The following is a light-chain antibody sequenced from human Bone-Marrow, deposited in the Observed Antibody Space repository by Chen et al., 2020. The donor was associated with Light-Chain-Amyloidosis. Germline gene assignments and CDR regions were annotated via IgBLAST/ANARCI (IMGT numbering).Light chain of an antibody. CDR1: QSVRNY. J-gene: IGKJ3*01. Sequence: EIVLTQSPATLSLSPGVRATLSCRASQSVRNYLAWYQQKPGQAPRLLIYDASTRATGIPARFSGSGSGTDFTLTINSLEPEDFAVYYCQQRSSWPITFVPGTRVDIK. CDR3: QQRSSWPIT. V-gene: IGKV3-11*01. CDR2: DAS.